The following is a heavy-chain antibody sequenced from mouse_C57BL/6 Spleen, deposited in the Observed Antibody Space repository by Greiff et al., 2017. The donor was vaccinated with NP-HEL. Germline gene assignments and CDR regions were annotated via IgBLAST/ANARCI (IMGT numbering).Heavy chain of an antibody. CDR1: GYTFTDYY. V-gene: IGHV1-19*01. Sequence: VQLQQSGPVLVKPGASVKMSCKASGYTFTDYYMNWVKQSHGKSLEWIGVINPYNGGTSYNQKFKGKATLTVDKSSSTAYMELNSLTSEDSAVYYCARRGKGGNYFDYWGQGTTLTVSS. CDR2: INPYNGGT. CDR3: ARRGKGGNYFDY. J-gene: IGHJ2*01. D-gene: IGHD1-1*02.